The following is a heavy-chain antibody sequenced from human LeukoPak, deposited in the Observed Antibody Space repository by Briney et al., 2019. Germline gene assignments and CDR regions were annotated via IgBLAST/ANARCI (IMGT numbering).Heavy chain of an antibody. Sequence: PGGSLRLSCAASGFTFNTYGMHWVRQAPGKGLEWVAFVRYDGGNKSYADSVKGRFTISKDNSDNTLYMEMKSLRSEDTAVYYCARGPSYGPYYYYYMDVWGKGTTVTVSS. CDR3: ARGPSYGPYYYYYMDV. CDR2: VRYDGGNK. J-gene: IGHJ6*03. CDR1: GFTFNTYG. V-gene: IGHV3-30*02. D-gene: IGHD5-18*01.